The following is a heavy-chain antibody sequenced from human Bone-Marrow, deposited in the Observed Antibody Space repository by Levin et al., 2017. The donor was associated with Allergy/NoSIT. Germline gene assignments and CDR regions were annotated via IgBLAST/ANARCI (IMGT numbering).Heavy chain of an antibody. CDR3: ARVGQWGSSGWYYFDY. CDR2: INAGNGNT. Sequence: ASVKVSCKASGYTFTSYAMHWVRQAPGQRLEWMGWINAGNGNTKYSQKFQGRVTITRDTSASTAYMELSSLRSEDTAVYYCARVGQWGSSGWYYFDYWGQGTLVTVSS. J-gene: IGHJ4*02. V-gene: IGHV1-3*01. CDR1: GYTFTSYA. D-gene: IGHD6-19*01.